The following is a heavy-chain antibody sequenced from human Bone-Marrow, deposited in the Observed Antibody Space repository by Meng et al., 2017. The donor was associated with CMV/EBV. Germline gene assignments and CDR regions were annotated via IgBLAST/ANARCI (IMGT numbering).Heavy chain of an antibody. V-gene: IGHV3-73*01. CDR1: GFIFSDSA. J-gene: IGHJ4*02. D-gene: IGHD3-16*01. CDR3: ARLQEGGGVLVKPFDY. CDR2: IKSKSNNYAT. Sequence: GESLKISCAASGFIFSDSAIRWVRQASGKGLEWVGRIKSKSNNYATAFAASVKGRFTISRDDSKNTAYLQMNSLETEDTAVYFCARLQEGGGVLVKPFDYWGPGNLVNVSS.